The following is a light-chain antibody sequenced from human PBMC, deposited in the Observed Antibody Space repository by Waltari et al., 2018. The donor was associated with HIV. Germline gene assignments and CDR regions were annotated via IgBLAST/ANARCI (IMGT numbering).Light chain of an antibody. J-gene: IGKJ5*01. CDR3: QQYDNWPPIT. V-gene: IGKV3-15*01. Sequence: EIVMTQSPATLSVSPGERATLSCRASQSVRSNLAWYQQRPGQAPRLLISGASTRATGGPARFSCSGSGTDFTLTISSLQSEDFAVYYCQQYDNWPPITFGQGTRLEIK. CDR1: QSVRSN. CDR2: GAS.